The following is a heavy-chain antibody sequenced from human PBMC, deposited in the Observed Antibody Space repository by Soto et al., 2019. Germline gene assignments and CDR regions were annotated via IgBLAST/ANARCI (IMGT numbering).Heavy chain of an antibody. CDR2: ISYDGSNK. CDR1: GFTFSSYA. V-gene: IGHV3-30-3*01. D-gene: IGHD3-22*01. CDR3: ASPVNYYDSSGPDY. J-gene: IGHJ4*02. Sequence: GGSLRLSCAASGFTFSSYAMHWVRQAPGKRLEWVAVISYDGSNKYYADSVKGRFTISRDNSKNTLYLHMNSLRAEDTAVHYCASPVNYYDSSGPDYWGQRTLVTVSS.